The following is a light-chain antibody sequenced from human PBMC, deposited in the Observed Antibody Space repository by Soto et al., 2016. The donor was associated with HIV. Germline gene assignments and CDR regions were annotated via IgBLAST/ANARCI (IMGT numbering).Light chain of an antibody. CDR2: LGS. CDR3: MQVLQTPYT. J-gene: IGKJ2*01. V-gene: IGKV2-28*01. Sequence: DIVMTQSPLSLPVTPGEPASISCRSSESLLHSNGYKYLDWYLQKPGQSPHLLIYLGSNRASGVPDRFSGSGSGTDFTLKISRVEAEDVGVYYCMQVLQTPYTFGQGTKLEIK. CDR1: ESLLHSNGYKY.